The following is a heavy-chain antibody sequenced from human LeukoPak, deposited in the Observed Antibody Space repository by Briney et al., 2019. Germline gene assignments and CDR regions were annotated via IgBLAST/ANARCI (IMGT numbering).Heavy chain of an antibody. J-gene: IGHJ4*02. CDR1: GGTFSSYA. CDR3: ARDHGVVVTGYFDY. CDR2: IIPMFGTA. D-gene: IGHD2-21*02. Sequence: SVKVSCKASGGTFSSYAISWVRQAPGQGLERMGGIIPMFGTANYAQKFQGRVTITADESTSTAYMELSSLRSEDSVVYYCARDHGVVVTGYFDYWGQGTLVTVSS. V-gene: IGHV1-69*13.